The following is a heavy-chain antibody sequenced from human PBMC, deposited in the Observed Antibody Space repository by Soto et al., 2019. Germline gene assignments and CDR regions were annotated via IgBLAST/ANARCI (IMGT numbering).Heavy chain of an antibody. CDR3: ARGAPNIVGIPTAYDYGMDV. D-gene: IGHD2-2*01. J-gene: IGHJ6*02. CDR1: GFTLRSFW. CDR2: IKQDGSEK. Sequence: QLVESGGGLVQPGGSLRLSCEASGFTLRSFWMNWVRQAPGKGLEWVANIKQDGSEKYYLDSVKGRFTISRDNAKNSLYLQMNSLRVEDTAVYFFARGAPNIVGIPTAYDYGMDVWGQGTTVTVSS. V-gene: IGHV3-7*03.